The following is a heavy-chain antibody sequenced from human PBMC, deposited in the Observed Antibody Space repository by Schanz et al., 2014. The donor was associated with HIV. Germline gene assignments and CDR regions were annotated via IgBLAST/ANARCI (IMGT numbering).Heavy chain of an antibody. D-gene: IGHD3-22*01. CDR1: GFTITSYG. V-gene: IGHV3-23*01. CDR3: AKPEYDSRGNSQSHFDS. Sequence: EVQLLESGGGLVQPGGSLRLSCAVSGFTITSYGMSWVRQAPGKGLEWVSTISGSGDRTYYAESVRGRVTISRDNSKNILYLQMSNLRAEDTAVYYCAKPEYDSRGNSQSHFDSWGQGTLVTVSS. J-gene: IGHJ4*02. CDR2: ISGSGDRT.